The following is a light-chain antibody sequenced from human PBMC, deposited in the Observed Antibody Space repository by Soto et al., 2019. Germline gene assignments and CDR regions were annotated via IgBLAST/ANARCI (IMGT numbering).Light chain of an antibody. Sequence: QSVLTQPPSTSGTPGQRVTIYCSGSSSNVGSNDVYWYQHVPGAAPNLLIYRNNRRPSGVPDRFSGSKSGSAVSLAISGLRSEDEADYYCASWDDTLSGPVFGGGTKLNVL. V-gene: IGLV1-47*01. CDR1: SSNVGSND. CDR2: RNN. J-gene: IGLJ3*02. CDR3: ASWDDTLSGPV.